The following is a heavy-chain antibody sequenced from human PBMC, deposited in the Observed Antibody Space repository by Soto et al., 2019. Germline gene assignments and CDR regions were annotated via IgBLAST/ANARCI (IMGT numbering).Heavy chain of an antibody. CDR3: ARGRLGDSRGPFDY. CDR1: GFTFSSYG. CDR2: IWYDGSNK. D-gene: IGHD4-17*01. Sequence: QVQLVESGGGVVQPGRSLRLSCAASGFTFSSYGMHWVRQAPGKGLEWVAVIWYDGSNKYYADSVKGRFTISRDNSKNTLYLQMNSLRAEDTAVYYCARGRLGDSRGPFDYWGQGTLVTVSS. J-gene: IGHJ4*02. V-gene: IGHV3-33*01.